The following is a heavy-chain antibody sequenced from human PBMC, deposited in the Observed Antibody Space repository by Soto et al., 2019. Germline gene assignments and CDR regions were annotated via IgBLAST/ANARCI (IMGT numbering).Heavy chain of an antibody. D-gene: IGHD2-2*01. CDR1: GGSISSSSYY. Sequence: SETLSLTCTVSGGSISSSSYYWGWIRQPPGKGLEWIGSIYYSGSTYYNPSLKSRVTISVDTSKNQFSLKLSSVTAADTAVYYCARDGDIVVVPAAMFVGWFDPWGQGTLVTVSS. V-gene: IGHV4-39*07. CDR3: ARDGDIVVVPAAMFVGWFDP. J-gene: IGHJ5*02. CDR2: IYYSGST.